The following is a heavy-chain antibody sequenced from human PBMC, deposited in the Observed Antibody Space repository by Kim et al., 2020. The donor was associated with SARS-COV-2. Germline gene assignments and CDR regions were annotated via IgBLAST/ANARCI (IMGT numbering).Heavy chain of an antibody. CDR1: GFTFSSYS. D-gene: IGHD6-13*01. J-gene: IGHJ3*02. CDR3: ARDESGSSWYVAFDI. V-gene: IGHV3-21*01. CDR2: ISSSSSYI. Sequence: GGSLRLSCAASGFTFSSYSMNWVRQAPGKGLEWVSSISSSSSYIYYADSVKGRFTISRDNAKNSLYLQMNSLRAEDTAVYYCARDESGSSWYVAFDIWGQGTMVTVSS.